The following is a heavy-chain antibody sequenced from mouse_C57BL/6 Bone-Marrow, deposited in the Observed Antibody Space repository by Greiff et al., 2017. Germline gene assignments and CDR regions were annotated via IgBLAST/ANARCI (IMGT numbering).Heavy chain of an antibody. CDR2: ISSGSSTI. V-gene: IGHV5-17*01. CDR3: ASDLYAMDY. J-gene: IGHJ4*01. CDR1: GFTFSDYG. Sequence: VQLKESGGGLVKPGGSLKLSCAASGFTFSDYGMHWVRQAPEKGLEWVAYISSGSSTIYYADTVKGRFTISRDNAKNTLFLQMTSLRSEDAAMYYCASDLYAMDYWGQGTSVTVSA.